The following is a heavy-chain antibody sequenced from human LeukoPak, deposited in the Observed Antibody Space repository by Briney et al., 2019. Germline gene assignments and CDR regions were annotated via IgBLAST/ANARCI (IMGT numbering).Heavy chain of an antibody. V-gene: IGHV1-8*01. CDR2: MNPNSGNT. CDR3: AGGTYYYDSSGYIGYYMDV. Sequence: ASVKVSCKASGYTFTSYDINWVRQATGQGLEWMGWMNPNSGNTGYAQKFQGRVTMTRNTSISTAYMELSSLRSEDTAVYYCAGGTYYYDSSGYIGYYMDVWGKGTTVTISS. D-gene: IGHD3-22*01. CDR1: GYTFTSYD. J-gene: IGHJ6*03.